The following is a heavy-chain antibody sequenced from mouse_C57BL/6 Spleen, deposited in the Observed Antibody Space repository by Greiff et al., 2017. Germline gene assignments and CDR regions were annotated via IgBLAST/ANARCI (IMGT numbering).Heavy chain of an antibody. CDR2: IDPENGDT. CDR1: GFNIKDDY. J-gene: IGHJ3*01. CDR3: TTDGNPPWFAY. D-gene: IGHD2-1*01. V-gene: IGHV14-4*01. Sequence: EVKLMESGAELVRPGASVKLSCTASGFNIKDDYMHWVKQRPEQGLEWIGWIDPENGDTEYASKFQGKATITADTSSNTAYLQLSSLTSEDTAVYYCTTDGNPPWFAYWGQGTLVTVSA.